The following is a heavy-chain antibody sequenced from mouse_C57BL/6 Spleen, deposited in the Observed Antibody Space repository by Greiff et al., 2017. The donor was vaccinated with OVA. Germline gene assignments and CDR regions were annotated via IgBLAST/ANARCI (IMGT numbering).Heavy chain of an antibody. CDR3: ARSDYDGYSDWYFDV. D-gene: IGHD2-3*01. CDR1: GYSFTDYN. Sequence: VHVKQSGPELVKPGASVKISCKASGYSFTDYNMNWVKQSNGKSLEWIGVINPNYGTTSYNQKFKGKATLTVDQSSSTAYMQLNSLTSEDSAVYYCARSDYDGYSDWYFDVWGTGTTVTVSS. J-gene: IGHJ1*03. V-gene: IGHV1-39*01. CDR2: INPNYGTT.